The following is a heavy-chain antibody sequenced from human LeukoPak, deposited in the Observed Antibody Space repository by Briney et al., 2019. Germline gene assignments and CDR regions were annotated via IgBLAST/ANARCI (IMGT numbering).Heavy chain of an antibody. D-gene: IGHD3-3*01. J-gene: IGHJ4*02. CDR3: ARHYDFWSGYS. Sequence: ASVKVSCKASGYTFTGYYMHWVRQAPGQGREWMGWINPNSGGTNYAQKFQGRVTMTRDTYISTAYMELSRLRSDDTAVYYCARHYDFWSGYSWGQGTLVTVSS. CDR2: INPNSGGT. CDR1: GYTFTGYY. V-gene: IGHV1-2*02.